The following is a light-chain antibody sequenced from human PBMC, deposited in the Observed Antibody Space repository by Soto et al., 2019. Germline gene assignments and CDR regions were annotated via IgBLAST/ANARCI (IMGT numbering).Light chain of an antibody. CDR3: QQYYTTPPT. J-gene: IGKJ1*01. CDR2: WAS. V-gene: IGKV4-1*01. CDR1: QSVLFSINQKNY. Sequence: DIVLTQSPDSVAVSLGERATINCKSSQSVLFSINQKNYLAWYHQKPGQPPKLLIYWASIRESGVPTRFSGSGSGTNFTLTIRSLQAEDAAVYYCQQYYTTPPTFGLGNKVEVK.